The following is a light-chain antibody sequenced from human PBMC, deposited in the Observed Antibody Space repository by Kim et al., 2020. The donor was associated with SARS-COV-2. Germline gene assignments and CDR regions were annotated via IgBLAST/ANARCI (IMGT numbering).Light chain of an antibody. V-gene: IGLV2-14*01. CDR2: DVS. J-gene: IGLJ1*01. Sequence: QSALTQPASVSGSPGQSITISCTGTISDVGGYNYVSWYQQHPGKAPKLLIYDVSKRPSGVSNRFSGSKSGNTASLTISGLQAEDEADYYCSSYTSSSNYVFGTGTKVTVL. CDR1: ISDVGGYNY. CDR3: SSYTSSSNYV.